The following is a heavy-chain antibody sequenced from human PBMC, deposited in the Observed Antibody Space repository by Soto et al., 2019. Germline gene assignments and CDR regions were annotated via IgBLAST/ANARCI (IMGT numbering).Heavy chain of an antibody. J-gene: IGHJ4*02. CDR3: ARGPGGPDGPGDY. D-gene: IGHD2-15*01. V-gene: IGHV1-3*01. CDR2: INVANGNT. Sequence: ASVKVSCKASGYTFIRSAMHWVRQAPGQRLEWMGWINVANGNTKYSQKFQGRVTITRDTSATTAYMELSSLTSEDTALYYCARGPGGPDGPGDYWGQGTLVTVSS. CDR1: GYTFIRSA.